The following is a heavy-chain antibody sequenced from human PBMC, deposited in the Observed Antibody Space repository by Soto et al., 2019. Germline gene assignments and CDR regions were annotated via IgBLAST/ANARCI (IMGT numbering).Heavy chain of an antibody. Sequence: SVKVSCKASGGTFSSYAISWVRQAPGQGLEWMGGIIPIFGTANYAQKFQGRVTITADESTSTAYMELSSLRSEDTAVYYCARDGIAARANYYYYGMDGWGRGTTVTVSS. CDR3: ARDGIAARANYYYYGMDG. CDR2: IIPIFGTA. CDR1: GGTFSSYA. J-gene: IGHJ6*02. V-gene: IGHV1-69*13. D-gene: IGHD6-6*01.